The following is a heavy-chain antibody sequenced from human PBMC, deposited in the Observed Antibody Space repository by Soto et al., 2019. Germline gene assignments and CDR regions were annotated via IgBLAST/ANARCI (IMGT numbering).Heavy chain of an antibody. J-gene: IGHJ2*01. Sequence: QVQLVQSGAEVKKPGASVKVSCKASGYTFTSYDINWVRQATGQGLEWMGWMNPNSGNTGYAQKFQGRVTMTRNTSISTAYMELSSLRSEDTAVYYCASALRSFYYDSSGYSSRYFDLWGRGTLVTVSS. D-gene: IGHD3-22*01. CDR1: GYTFTSYD. CDR2: MNPNSGNT. CDR3: ASALRSFYYDSSGYSSRYFDL. V-gene: IGHV1-8*01.